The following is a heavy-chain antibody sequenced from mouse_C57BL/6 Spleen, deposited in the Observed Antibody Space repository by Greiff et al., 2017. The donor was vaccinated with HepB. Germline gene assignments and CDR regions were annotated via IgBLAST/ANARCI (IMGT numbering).Heavy chain of an antibody. Sequence: DVKLQESGAELVRPGASVKLSCTASGFNIKDDYMHWVKQRPEQGLEWIGWIDPENGDTEYASKFQGKATITADTSSNTAYLQLSSLTSEDTAVYYCTTGDGYRSAMDYWGQGTSVTVSS. V-gene: IGHV14-4*01. D-gene: IGHD2-3*01. CDR1: GFNIKDDY. J-gene: IGHJ4*01. CDR3: TTGDGYRSAMDY. CDR2: IDPENGDT.